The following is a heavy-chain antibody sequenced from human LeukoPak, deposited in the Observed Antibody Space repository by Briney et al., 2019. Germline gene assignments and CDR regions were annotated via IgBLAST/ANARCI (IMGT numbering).Heavy chain of an antibody. CDR3: ARDPKYSSGWYNWFDP. CDR1: GYTFTGYY. V-gene: IGHV1-2*02. J-gene: IGHJ5*02. Sequence: ASVKVSCKASGYTFTGYYMHWVRQAPGQGLEWMRWINPNSGGTNYAQKFQGRVTMTRDTSISTAYMELSRLRSDDTAVYYCARDPKYSSGWYNWFDPWGQGTLVTVSS. CDR2: INPNSGGT. D-gene: IGHD6-19*01.